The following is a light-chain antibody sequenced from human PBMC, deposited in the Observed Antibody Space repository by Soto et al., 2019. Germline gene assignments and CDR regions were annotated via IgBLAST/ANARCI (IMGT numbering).Light chain of an antibody. CDR3: CSVAGSYSYV. CDR1: SSDVGRYDY. Sequence: QSVLTQPRSVSASPGQSVTISCTGTSSDVGRYDYVSWYQQHPGKAPKLIVYDVTERPSGVPDRFSGTKSGNTASLTISGLQAEDEADYSCCSVAGSYSYVFGTGIKVTGL. J-gene: IGLJ1*01. V-gene: IGLV2-11*01. CDR2: DVT.